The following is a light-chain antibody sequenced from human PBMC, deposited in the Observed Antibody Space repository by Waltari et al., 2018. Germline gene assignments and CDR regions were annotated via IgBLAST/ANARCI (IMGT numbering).Light chain of an antibody. CDR3: QVWHAAIDPGV. Sequence: SYVLTQPPSVSVAPGETARITCGGDNIGSYRVPWYQQKPGQAPVLVIFYDSDRPSGIPERFSGSNSGNTATLTISRVEAGDEANYYCQVWHAAIDPGVFGTGTEVTV. J-gene: IGLJ1*01. V-gene: IGLV3-21*04. CDR2: YDS. CDR1: NIGSYR.